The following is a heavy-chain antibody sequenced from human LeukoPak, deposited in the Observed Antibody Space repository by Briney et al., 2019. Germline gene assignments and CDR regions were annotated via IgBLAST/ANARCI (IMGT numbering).Heavy chain of an antibody. D-gene: IGHD2-8*02. J-gene: IGHJ4*02. CDR3: ATYRQVLLPFES. Sequence: GGSLRLSCAASGFTFSSDWMIWVRQAPGKGLEWVANIKPDGGEKYYVDSVKGRFTISRDNAKNSLYLQMNSLRAEDTAIYYCATYRQVLLPFESWGQGTLVTVSS. CDR2: IKPDGGEK. CDR1: GFTFSSDW. V-gene: IGHV3-7*03.